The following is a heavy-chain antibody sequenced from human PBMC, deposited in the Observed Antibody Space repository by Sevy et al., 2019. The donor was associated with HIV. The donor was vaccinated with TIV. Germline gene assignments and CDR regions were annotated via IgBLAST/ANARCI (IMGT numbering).Heavy chain of an antibody. CDR3: ARGGDDYGDEDYFDY. CDR1: GGSISSYY. V-gene: IGHV4-4*07. J-gene: IGHJ4*02. D-gene: IGHD4-17*01. CDR2: IYTSGST. Sequence: SETLSLTCTVSGGSISSYYWSWIRQPAGKGLEWIGRIYTSGSTNYNPSLKSRVTMSVDTSKNQFSLKLSSVTTADTAVDYGARGGDDYGDEDYFDYWGQGTLVTVSS.